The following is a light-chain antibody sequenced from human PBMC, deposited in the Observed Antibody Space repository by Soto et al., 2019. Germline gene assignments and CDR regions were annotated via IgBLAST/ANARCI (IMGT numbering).Light chain of an antibody. CDR3: SSYTSSSTLV. J-gene: IGLJ1*01. V-gene: IGLV2-14*01. Sequence: QSVLTQPASVSGSPGQSITISCTGTSSDVGGYNYVSWYQQQSGKAPKLMIYEVSNRPSGVSNRFSGSKSGNTASLTISGLQAEDEADYYCSSYTSSSTLVFGTGTKVTVL. CDR2: EVS. CDR1: SSDVGGYNY.